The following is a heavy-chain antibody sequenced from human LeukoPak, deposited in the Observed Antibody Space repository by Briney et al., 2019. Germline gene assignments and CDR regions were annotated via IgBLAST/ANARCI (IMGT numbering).Heavy chain of an antibody. V-gene: IGHV3-9*01. D-gene: IGHD6-13*01. CDR3: ARDGSSWYYFDY. CDR2: ISWNSGSI. Sequence: GRSLRLSCAASGFTFDDYAMHWVRQAPGKGLEWVSGISWNSGSIGYADSVKGRFTISRDNAKNSLYLQMNSLRAEDTAVYYCARDGSSWYYFDYWGQGTLVTVSS. J-gene: IGHJ4*02. CDR1: GFTFDDYA.